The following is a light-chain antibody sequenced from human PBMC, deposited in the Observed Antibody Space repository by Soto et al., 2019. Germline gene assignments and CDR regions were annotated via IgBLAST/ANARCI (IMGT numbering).Light chain of an antibody. CDR1: QDITNF. CDR2: DAS. J-gene: IGKJ2*01. Sequence: DIQMTQSPSSLSASVGDRVSITCQASQDITNFLNWYQQKPGKAPKLLINDASNLETGVPSRFSGGGSGTDFTFTISILQPEDVATYYCQQYDSLPHTVGPGTNLEIK. V-gene: IGKV1-33*01. CDR3: QQYDSLPHT.